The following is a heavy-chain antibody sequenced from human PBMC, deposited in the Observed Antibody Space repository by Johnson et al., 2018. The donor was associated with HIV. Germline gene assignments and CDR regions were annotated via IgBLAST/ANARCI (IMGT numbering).Heavy chain of an antibody. V-gene: IGHV3-66*01. CDR3: ARDRRNRQWQRLDAFDI. D-gene: IGHD6-19*01. CDR1: GFTVSSNY. CDR2: IYSGGST. Sequence: VQLVESGGGLVQPGGSLILSCAASGFTVSSNYMSWVRQAPGKGLEWVSVIYSGGSTGYADSVKGRFPISRDNAKNSLHLQMNSLRAEDTAFYYCARDRRNRQWQRLDAFDIWGQGTMVTVSS. J-gene: IGHJ3*02.